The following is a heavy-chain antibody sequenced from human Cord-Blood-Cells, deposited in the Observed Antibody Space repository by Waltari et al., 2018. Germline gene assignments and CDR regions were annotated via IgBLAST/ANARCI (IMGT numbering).Heavy chain of an antibody. CDR3: ARTVVTSDMYYFDY. D-gene: IGHD2-2*01. V-gene: IGHV1-8*01. CDR2: MNPNSGNT. Sequence: QVQLVQSGAEVKKPGASVKVSCKASGYTFTSYDINWVRQATGQGLEWMGWMNPNSGNTGYAQKFQGRVTMTRNTSISTAYMELSSQRSEDTAVYYCARTVVTSDMYYFDYWGQGTLVTVSS. CDR1: GYTFTSYD. J-gene: IGHJ4*02.